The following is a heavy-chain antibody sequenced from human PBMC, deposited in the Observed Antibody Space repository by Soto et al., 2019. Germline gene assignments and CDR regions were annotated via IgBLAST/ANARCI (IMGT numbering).Heavy chain of an antibody. V-gene: IGHV1-69*13. CDR3: ARGFGFGELLYYYYGMVV. J-gene: IGHJ6*02. Sequence: SVKVSCTASGGTFCSYAISWVRQAPGQGLEWMGGIIPIFGTANYAQKFQGRVTITADESTSTAYMELSSLRSEDTAVYYCARGFGFGELLYYYYGMVVWGQGTTVTSP. D-gene: IGHD3-10*01. CDR1: GGTFCSYA. CDR2: IIPIFGTA.